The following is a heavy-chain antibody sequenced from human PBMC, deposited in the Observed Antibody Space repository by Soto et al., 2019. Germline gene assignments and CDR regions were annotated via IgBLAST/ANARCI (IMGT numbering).Heavy chain of an antibody. J-gene: IGHJ4*02. D-gene: IGHD1-26*01. CDR1: GFNFGFFG. Sequence: QIQLVESGGDVVQPGKSLRLSCAASGFNFGFFGMHWVRQAPGKGLEWVAFISGDGINTQYADSVRGRFTLSRDYSRKTMYLQMDSLRDEDTALYYCARGNLSFDCASWGLGTLVTVSS. CDR2: ISGDGINT. V-gene: IGHV3-30*03. CDR3: ARGNLSFDCAS.